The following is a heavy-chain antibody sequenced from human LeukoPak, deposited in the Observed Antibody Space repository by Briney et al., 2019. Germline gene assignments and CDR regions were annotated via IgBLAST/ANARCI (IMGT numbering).Heavy chain of an antibody. V-gene: IGHV3-23*01. CDR2: ISGSGGST. CDR3: ANGRVTMIVS. CDR1: GVTFSSDA. D-gene: IGHD3-22*01. Sequence: PGASLRVSCAASGVTFSSDAMSWVRQAPGEGLEWVSAISGSGGSTYYADSVKGRFTISRDNSKNTLYLQMNSPRAEDTAVYYCANGRVTMIVSWGQGTLVTVSS. J-gene: IGHJ4*02.